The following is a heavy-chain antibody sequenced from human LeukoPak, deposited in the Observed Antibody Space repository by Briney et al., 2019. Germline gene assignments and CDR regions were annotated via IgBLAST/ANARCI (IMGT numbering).Heavy chain of an antibody. CDR2: IDWDGDK. CDR1: GFSFSDSAMC. Sequence: SGPTLVNPTHTVTLTCTFFGFSFSDSAMCVSSVRQPPGKALEWLARIDWDGDKYYSTSLNTRLTITMDTPKNQVVLTMTIMDPVDTATYYCARDGRSGTTGLDYWGQGIRVTVSP. V-gene: IGHV2-70*11. J-gene: IGHJ4*02. D-gene: IGHD3-10*01. CDR3: ARDGRSGTTGLDY.